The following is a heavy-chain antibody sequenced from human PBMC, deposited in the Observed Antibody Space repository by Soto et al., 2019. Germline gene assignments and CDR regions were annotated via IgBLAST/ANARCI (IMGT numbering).Heavy chain of an antibody. D-gene: IGHD2-15*01. CDR2: ISSSGYI. V-gene: IGHV3-21*01. CDR3: ARDCSGGSCYPGMDV. Sequence: EVQWVEPGGGLVKPGGSLRLSCAASGFNFNSYTINWVRQAPGKRLEWLSSISSSGYIFSTDSVRGRFTISRDNAKNSVYLQINSLRAEDTAVYFCARDCSGGSCYPGMDVWGQGTTVTVSS. CDR1: GFNFNSYT. J-gene: IGHJ6*02.